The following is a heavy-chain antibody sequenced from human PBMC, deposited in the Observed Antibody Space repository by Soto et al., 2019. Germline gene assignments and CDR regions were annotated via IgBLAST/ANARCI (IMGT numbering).Heavy chain of an antibody. V-gene: IGHV3-33*01. CDR2: IWYDGSNK. CDR1: GFTFSSYG. Sequence: QVQLVESGGGVVQPGKSLTLSCAASGFTFSSYGMHWVRQAPGKGLEWVAVIWYDGSNKYYADSVKGRFTISRDNSQNRLSLQMNSRRGEDTAGYYCARDRYSSGWYDLDYWGQGTLVTVSS. CDR3: ARDRYSSGWYDLDY. D-gene: IGHD6-19*01. J-gene: IGHJ4*02.